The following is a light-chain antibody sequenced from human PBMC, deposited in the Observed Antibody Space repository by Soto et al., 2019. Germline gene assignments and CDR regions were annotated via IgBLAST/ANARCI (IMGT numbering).Light chain of an antibody. CDR2: DAS. CDR1: QSISSW. CDR3: QQSYNGPFT. V-gene: IGKV1-5*01. J-gene: IGKJ3*01. Sequence: DIKMTQSPSTLSASVGDRVTITCRASQSISSWLAWYQQKPGKAPKLLIYDASSLESGVPSRFSGSGSGTEFTLTISSLQPEDFATYYCQQSYNGPFTFGPGTMVDVK.